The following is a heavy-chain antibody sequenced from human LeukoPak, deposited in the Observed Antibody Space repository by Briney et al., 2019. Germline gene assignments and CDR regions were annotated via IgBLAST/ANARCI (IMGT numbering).Heavy chain of an antibody. CDR3: ARDRARYCTNGVCFNSGYYYYMDV. Sequence: ASVKVSCKASGYTFTGYYMHWVRQAPGQGLEWMGWINPNSGGTNYAQKFQGRVTMTRDTSISTAYMELSRLRSGDTAVYYCARDRARYCTNGVCFNSGYYYYMDVWGKGTRSPSP. CDR2: INPNSGGT. V-gene: IGHV1-2*02. D-gene: IGHD2-8*01. J-gene: IGHJ6*03. CDR1: GYTFTGYY.